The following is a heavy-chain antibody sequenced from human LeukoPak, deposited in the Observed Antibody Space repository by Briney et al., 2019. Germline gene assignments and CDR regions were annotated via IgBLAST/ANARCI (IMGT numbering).Heavy chain of an antibody. J-gene: IGHJ4*02. CDR1: GGSFSTYY. CDR3: TRDRGDYGGPDY. Sequence: SETLSPTCTVSGGSFSTYYWSWVRQPAGKGLEWIGRIYTSGSTNYNPSLKSRVTISADTSKNQFSLKLTSVTVADTAVYYCTRDRGDYGGPDYWGRGTLVTVSS. V-gene: IGHV4-4*07. D-gene: IGHD4-23*01. CDR2: IYTSGST.